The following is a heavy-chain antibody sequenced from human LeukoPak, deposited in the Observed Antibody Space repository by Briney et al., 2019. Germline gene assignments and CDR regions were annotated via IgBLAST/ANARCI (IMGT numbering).Heavy chain of an antibody. D-gene: IGHD3-3*01. CDR2: LFSTGSA. V-gene: IGHV4-61*01. CDR1: GASLPRPTYY. CDR3: ARFKSGGFSYFDS. Sequence: PSETLSLTCSVSGASLPRPTYYQWSWIRHPPGKGLELIGSLFSTGSATLNPSLKSRVTMSLDTSKSQFSLKLSSVTAEDSAVYYCARFKSGGFSYFDSWGQGTLVAVSS. J-gene: IGHJ4*02.